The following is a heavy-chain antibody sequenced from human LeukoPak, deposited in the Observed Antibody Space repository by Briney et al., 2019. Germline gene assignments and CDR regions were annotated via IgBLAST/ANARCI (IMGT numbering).Heavy chain of an antibody. J-gene: IGHJ6*03. CDR2: IYSGGST. V-gene: IGHV3-66*01. Sequence: PGGSLRLSCAASEFSVGSNYMTWVRQAPGKGLEWVSLIYSGGSTYYADSVKGRFTISRDNSKNTLYLQMNSLRAEDTAVYYCARERDYYMDVWGKGTAVTISS. CDR3: ARERDYYMDV. CDR1: EFSVGSNY.